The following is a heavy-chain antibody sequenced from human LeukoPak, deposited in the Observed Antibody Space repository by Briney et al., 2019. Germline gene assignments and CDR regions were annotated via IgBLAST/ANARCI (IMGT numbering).Heavy chain of an antibody. CDR3: ARGPSQLWLPSFDY. V-gene: IGHV3-48*04. D-gene: IGHD5-18*01. J-gene: IGHJ4*02. Sequence: GGSLRLSCAASGFTFSSYSMNWVRQAPGKGLEWVSYISSSSTIYYADSVKGRFTISRDNAKNSLYLQMNSLRAEDTAVYYCARGPSQLWLPSFDYWGQGTLVTVSS. CDR2: ISSSSTI. CDR1: GFTFSSYS.